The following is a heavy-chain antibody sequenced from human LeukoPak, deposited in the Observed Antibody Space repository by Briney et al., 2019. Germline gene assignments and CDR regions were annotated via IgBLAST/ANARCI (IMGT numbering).Heavy chain of an antibody. CDR3: AKTMGAIDHDY. J-gene: IGHJ4*02. V-gene: IGHV3-23*01. Sequence: GGSLRLSCAASGFTVSSNYMSWVRQAPGKGLEWVSTITGTGGGTYYADSIKGRFTFSRDNSRNTLYLQMNSLRAEDTAVYYCAKTMGAIDHDYWGQGTLVTVSS. D-gene: IGHD1-26*01. CDR2: ITGTGGGT. CDR1: GFTVSSNY.